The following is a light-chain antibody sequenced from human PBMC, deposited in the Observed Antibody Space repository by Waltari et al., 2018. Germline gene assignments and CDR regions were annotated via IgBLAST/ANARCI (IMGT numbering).Light chain of an antibody. CDR3: LQYISSPLT. J-gene: IGKJ3*01. CDR1: QSVNSY. Sequence: EVVMTQSPGNLSLSGGERATLSCRASQSVNSYLAWFQQKPGQAPRLLIYWASIRASGIPDRISGSGSGTDFTLTISGLEPQDVAVYYCLQYISSPLTFGPGTKVDIK. V-gene: IGKV3-20*01. CDR2: WAS.